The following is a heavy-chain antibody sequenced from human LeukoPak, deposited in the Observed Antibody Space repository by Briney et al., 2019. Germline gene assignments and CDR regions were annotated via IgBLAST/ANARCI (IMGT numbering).Heavy chain of an antibody. D-gene: IGHD6-13*01. CDR3: ARWGRVAAAAFDP. V-gene: IGHV4-34*01. CDR2: INHSGST. J-gene: IGHJ5*02. Sequence: SETLSLTCAVYGGSFSGCYWGWIRQPPGKGLEWIGEINHSGSTNYNPSLKSRVTISVDTSKNQFSLKLSSVTAADTAVYYCARWGRVAAAAFDPWGQGTLVTVSS. CDR1: GGSFSGCY.